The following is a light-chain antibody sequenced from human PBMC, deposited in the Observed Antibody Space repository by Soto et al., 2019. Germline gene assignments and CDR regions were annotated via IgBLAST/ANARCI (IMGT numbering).Light chain of an antibody. V-gene: IGLV2-8*01. CDR3: SSYAGSNNFRV. Sequence: QSALTQPPSASGSPGQSVTISCTGTSSDVGDYNYVSWYQQHPGKAPKLMIFEVYKRPSGVPDRFSGSKSGNTASLTVSGLQAEDEADYYCSSYAGSNNFRVFGGGTKVTVL. CDR2: EVY. J-gene: IGLJ3*02. CDR1: SSDVGDYNY.